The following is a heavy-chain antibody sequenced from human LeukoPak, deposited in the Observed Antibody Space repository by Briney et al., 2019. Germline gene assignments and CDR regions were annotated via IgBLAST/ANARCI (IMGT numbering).Heavy chain of an antibody. CDR3: ARDSYRYVYYYYGMDV. D-gene: IGHD3-16*02. Sequence: GGSLRLSCAASGFTFSSSAVSWVRQAPGKGLEWVSAISNNGGYTYYADSVQGRFTISRDNSKSTLCLQMNSLRAEDTAVYYCARDSYRYVYYYYGMDVWGQGTTVTVSS. V-gene: IGHV3-23*01. CDR1: GFTFSSSA. CDR2: ISNNGGYT. J-gene: IGHJ6*02.